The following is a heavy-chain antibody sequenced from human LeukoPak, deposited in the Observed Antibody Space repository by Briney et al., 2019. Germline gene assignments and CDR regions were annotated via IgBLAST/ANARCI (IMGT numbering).Heavy chain of an antibody. CDR1: GGSISSYY. CDR3: ARSESPYYFDN. V-gene: IGHV4-59*01. Sequence: PSETLSLTCIVSGGSISSYYWTWIRQPPGKGLEWIGYIYYSGNTNYNPSLNSRVTISIDASKNQFSLTLSSVTAADTAFCYCARSESPYYFDNWGQGTLVTVTS. J-gene: IGHJ4*02. CDR2: IYYSGNT.